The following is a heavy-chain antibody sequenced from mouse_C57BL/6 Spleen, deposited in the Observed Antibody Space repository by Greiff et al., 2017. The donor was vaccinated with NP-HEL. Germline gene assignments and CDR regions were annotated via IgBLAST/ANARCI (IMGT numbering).Heavy chain of an antibody. CDR2: IWSGGST. J-gene: IGHJ3*01. D-gene: IGHD2-14*01. Sequence: VQRVESGPGLVQPSQSLSITCTVSGFSLTSYGVHWVRQSPGKGLEWLGVIWSGGSTDYNAAFISRLSISKDNSKSQVFFKMNSRQADDTAIYYCASSMGTNLRGWFAYWGQGTLVTVSA. V-gene: IGHV2-2*01. CDR3: ASSMGTNLRGWFAY. CDR1: GFSLTSYG.